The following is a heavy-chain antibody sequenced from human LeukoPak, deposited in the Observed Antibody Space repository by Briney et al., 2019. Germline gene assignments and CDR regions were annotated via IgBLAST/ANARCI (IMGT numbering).Heavy chain of an antibody. D-gene: IGHD6-13*01. Sequence: GGTLRLSCAASGFSFTYGMSWVRQAPGKGLEWVSGIGGGDGRTYYADSVKGRFTISRDNSKNTLYLQMNSLRAEDTAVYYCAKDRGVRSSSWYGVADYWGQGTLVTVSS. CDR1: GFSFTYG. CDR2: IGGGDGRT. CDR3: AKDRGVRSSSWYGVADY. V-gene: IGHV3-23*01. J-gene: IGHJ4*02.